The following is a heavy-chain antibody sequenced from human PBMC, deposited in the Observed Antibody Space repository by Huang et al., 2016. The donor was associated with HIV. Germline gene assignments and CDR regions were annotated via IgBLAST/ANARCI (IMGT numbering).Heavy chain of an antibody. V-gene: IGHV3-53*01. CDR3: ARDGPYESGSSGWYGAFDY. CDR2: IDSGGKT. CDR1: GFTVSSNY. J-gene: IGHJ4*02. Sequence: EVQLVASGGGLIQPGGSMRLSCAASGFTVSSNYMNWVRQAQGKGSVGGSRIDSGGKTDDAGYLRGRFTISRDNLKNTLYLQMNRQRVDDTAVYFCARDGPYESGSSGWYGAFDYWGQGTLVTVSS. D-gene: IGHD6-13*01.